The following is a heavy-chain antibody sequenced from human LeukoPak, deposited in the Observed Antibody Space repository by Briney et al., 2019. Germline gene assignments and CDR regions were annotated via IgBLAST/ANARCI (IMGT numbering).Heavy chain of an antibody. V-gene: IGHV5-10-1*01. J-gene: IGHJ3*02. Sequence: GESLKISWKVSGYSFTTYCITWVRQMPGKGPELMVSIDPSDSYTNYSPYLQGHVTISTDKSISTAYLEWSSLKASDTAMYYCARQVRDVPGAFDIWGQGTMVTVSS. D-gene: IGHD5-24*01. CDR1: GYSFTTYC. CDR2: IDPSDSYT. CDR3: ARQVRDVPGAFDI.